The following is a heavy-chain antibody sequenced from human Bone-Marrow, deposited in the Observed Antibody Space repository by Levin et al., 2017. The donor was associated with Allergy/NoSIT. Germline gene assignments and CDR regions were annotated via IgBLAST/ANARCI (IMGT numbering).Heavy chain of an antibody. Sequence: PGGSLRLSCTVSGVSISSSTSYWGWIRRPPGRELEWIGSIIYSGSTYYNPSLKSRVTISIDTSKRQISLTLSSVTAADTAIYYCARDVNSISWFKTWGQGTLVTVSS. J-gene: IGHJ5*02. CDR3: ARDVNSISWFKT. D-gene: IGHD6-13*01. CDR1: GVSISSSTSY. CDR2: IIYSGST. V-gene: IGHV4-39*02.